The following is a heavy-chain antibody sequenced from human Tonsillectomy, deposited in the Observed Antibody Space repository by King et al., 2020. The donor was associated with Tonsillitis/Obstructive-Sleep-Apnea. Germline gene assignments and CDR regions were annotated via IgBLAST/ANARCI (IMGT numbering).Heavy chain of an antibody. D-gene: IGHD2-2*01. V-gene: IGHV3-30*01. Sequence: VQLVESGGGVVQPGRSLRLSCAASGFTFSTYAMHWVRQAPGKGLEWVAVISYDGSNKYYADSVKGRFPISRDNSKNTLYLQMNSLRAEDAAVYYCARGPGGDCSSTSCYGLGFCSGGSCPGAVDIWGQGTMVTVSS. CDR2: ISYDGSNK. CDR3: ARGPGGDCSSTSCYGLGFCSGGSCPGAVDI. J-gene: IGHJ3*02. CDR1: GFTFSTYA.